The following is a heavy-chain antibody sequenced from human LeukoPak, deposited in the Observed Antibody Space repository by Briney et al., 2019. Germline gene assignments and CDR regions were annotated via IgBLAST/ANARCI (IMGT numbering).Heavy chain of an antibody. CDR1: GSSISGYY. D-gene: IGHD6-19*01. J-gene: IGHJ4*02. CDR2: IFYSGST. CDR3: ARGRSGWYHFDY. V-gene: IGHV4-59*01. Sequence: PSETLSLTCTVSGSSISGYYWNWIRQPPGKGLEWIGYIFYSGSTNYNPSLKSRVTISVDTSKNQFSLKLSSVTAADTAVYYCARGRSGWYHFDYWAREPWSPSPQ.